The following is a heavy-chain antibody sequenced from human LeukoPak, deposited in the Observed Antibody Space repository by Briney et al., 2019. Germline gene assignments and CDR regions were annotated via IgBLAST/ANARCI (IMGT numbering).Heavy chain of an antibody. CDR3: AGERCSRPSCSLIADDNWFDP. V-gene: IGHV1-2*02. Sequence: ASVKVSCKTSGYTFTAYYLHWGRQAPGQGLEGRGWINPNNVGANFAQKFHGRVTVTRDTSISTAYLQLSSLTSDARAVYYCAGERCSRPSCSLIADDNWFDPWGQGNLLTVSS. CDR2: INPNNVGA. D-gene: IGHD2-2*01. CDR1: GYTFTAYY. J-gene: IGHJ5*02.